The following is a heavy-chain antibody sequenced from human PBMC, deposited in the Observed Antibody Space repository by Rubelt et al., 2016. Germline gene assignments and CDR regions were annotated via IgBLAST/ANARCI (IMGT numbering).Heavy chain of an antibody. CDR3: AKVGGGRVGAFDY. J-gene: IGHJ4*02. Sequence: EVQLLESGGGLVQPGGSLRLSCAASGFTFSSYAMSWVRQAPGKGLHWVSAIRGSGGSTYSADSVKGRFTIARDNSKNTLYLQMNSLRAEDTAVYYCAKVGGGRVGAFDYWGQGTLVTVSS. CDR1: GFTFSSYA. V-gene: IGHV3-23*01. D-gene: IGHD1-26*01. CDR2: IRGSGGST.